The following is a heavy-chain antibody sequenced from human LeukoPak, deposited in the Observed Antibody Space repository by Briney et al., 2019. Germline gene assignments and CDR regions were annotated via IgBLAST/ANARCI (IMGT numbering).Heavy chain of an antibody. CDR1: GGSISSGGYY. J-gene: IGHJ4*02. D-gene: IGHD6-6*01. CDR3: ARHGQLGRYYFDY. CDR2: IYYSGST. Sequence: SQTLSLTCTVSGGSISSGGYYWSWIRQHPGKGLEWIGYIYYSGSTYYNPSLKSRVTISVDTSKNQFSLKLSSVTAADTAVYYCARHGQLGRYYFDYWGQGTLVTVSS. V-gene: IGHV4-31*03.